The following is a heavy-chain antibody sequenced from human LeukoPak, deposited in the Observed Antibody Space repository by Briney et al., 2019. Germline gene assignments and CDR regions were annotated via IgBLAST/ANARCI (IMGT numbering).Heavy chain of an antibody. CDR2: ISAYNGNT. J-gene: IGHJ6*02. CDR3: ARDPPTIFGVAGSWGYYYYGMDV. CDR1: GYTFTSYG. Sequence: GASVKVSCKASGYTFTSYGISWVRQAPGQGLEWMGWISAYNGNTNYAQKLQGRVTMTTDTSTSTAYMELRSLRSDDTAVYYCARDPPTIFGVAGSWGYYYYGMDVWGQGTTVTVSS. V-gene: IGHV1-18*01. D-gene: IGHD3-3*01.